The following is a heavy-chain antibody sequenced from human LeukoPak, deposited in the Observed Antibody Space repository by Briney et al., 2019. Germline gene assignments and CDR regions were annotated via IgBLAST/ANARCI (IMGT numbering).Heavy chain of an antibody. CDR3: ASASSHRIAAGGDY. D-gene: IGHD6-13*01. CDR1: GFTFRSYA. V-gene: IGHV3-23*01. CDR2: ISGSGGDT. J-gene: IGHJ4*02. Sequence: PGGSLRLSCAASGFTFRSYAIYWVRQAPGKGLEWVSGISGSGGDTYFADSVRGRFTIFRDNAKNTLYLQMNSLRAEDTAVYYCASASSHRIAAGGDYWGQGTLVTVSS.